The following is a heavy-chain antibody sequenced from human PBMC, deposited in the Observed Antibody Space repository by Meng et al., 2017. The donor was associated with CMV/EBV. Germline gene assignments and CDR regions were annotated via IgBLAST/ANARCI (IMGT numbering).Heavy chain of an antibody. V-gene: IGHV1-69*05. CDR2: IIPIFGTA. CDR1: GYTFTSYD. Sequence: SVKVSCKASGYTFTSYDINWVRQATGQGLEWMGWIIPIFGTANYAQKFQGRVTITTDESTSTAYMELSSLRSEDTAVYYCARAPLQVEMATMGNYFDYWGQGTLVTVSS. J-gene: IGHJ4*02. CDR3: ARAPLQVEMATMGNYFDY. D-gene: IGHD5-24*01.